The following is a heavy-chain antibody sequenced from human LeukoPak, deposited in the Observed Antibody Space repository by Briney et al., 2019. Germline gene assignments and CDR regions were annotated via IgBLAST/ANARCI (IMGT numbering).Heavy chain of an antibody. Sequence: SETLSLTCTVSGGSISSSSHYWGWIRQPPGKGLEWIGSIYYSGSTYYNPSLKSRVTISVDTSKNQFSLKLSSVTAADTAVYYCAGRGGSWCYYYYYMDVWGKGTTVTISS. CDR1: GGSISSSSHY. J-gene: IGHJ6*03. CDR2: IYYSGST. D-gene: IGHD6-13*01. CDR3: AGRGGSWCYYYYYMDV. V-gene: IGHV4-39*07.